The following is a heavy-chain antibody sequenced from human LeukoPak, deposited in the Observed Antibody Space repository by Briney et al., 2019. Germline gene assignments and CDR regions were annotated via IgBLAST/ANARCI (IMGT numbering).Heavy chain of an antibody. J-gene: IGHJ4*02. V-gene: IGHV1-69*05. D-gene: IGHD3-3*01. Sequence: SVKVSCKASGGTFSSYAISWARQAPGQGLEWMGGIIPIFGTANYAQKFQGRVTITTDESTSTAYMKLSSLRSEDTAVYYCARAITIFGVVITYFDYWGQGTLVTVSS. CDR3: ARAITIFGVVITYFDY. CDR2: IIPIFGTA. CDR1: GGTFSSYA.